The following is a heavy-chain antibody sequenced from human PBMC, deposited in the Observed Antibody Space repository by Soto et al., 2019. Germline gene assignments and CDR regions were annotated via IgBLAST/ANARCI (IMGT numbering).Heavy chain of an antibody. CDR1: GFTFSNSW. D-gene: IGHD1-26*01. Sequence: GGSLRLSCAASGFTFSNSWMHWVRQAPGKGLVWVSYINSDGSTTTYADSVKGRFTISRDNAKNTVYLQITSLTAEDTAVYYCARDRSYTTDYSGQGTLVTVSS. CDR2: INSDGSTT. V-gene: IGHV3-74*01. CDR3: ARDRSYTTDY. J-gene: IGHJ4*02.